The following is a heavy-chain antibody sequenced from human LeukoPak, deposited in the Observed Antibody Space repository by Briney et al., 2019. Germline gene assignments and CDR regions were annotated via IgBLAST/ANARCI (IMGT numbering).Heavy chain of an antibody. CDR2: ISYDGSNK. D-gene: IGHD2-15*01. CDR1: GFTFSSYG. CDR3: AKGLMVVVATLTGGYYYYGMDV. Sequence: GGSLRLSCAASGFTFSSYGMHWVRQAPGKGLEWVAVISYDGSNKYYADSVKGRFTISRDNSKNTLYLQMNSLRAEDTAVYYCAKGLMVVVATLTGGYYYYGMDVWGQGTTVTVSS. J-gene: IGHJ6*02. V-gene: IGHV3-30*18.